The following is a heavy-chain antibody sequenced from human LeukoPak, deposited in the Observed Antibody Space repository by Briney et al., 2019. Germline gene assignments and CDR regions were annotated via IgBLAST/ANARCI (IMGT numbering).Heavy chain of an antibody. CDR3: ARAEGYFSSTSCYGYWIDP. CDR2: INHSGST. V-gene: IGHV4-34*01. D-gene: IGHD2-2*01. Sequence: KPSETLSLTCAVYGGSFSGYYWSWIRQPPGKGLEWIGEINHSGSTNYNPSLKSRVTISVDTSKNQFSLKLSSVTAADTAVYYCARAEGYFSSTSCYGYWIDPWGQGTLVTVSS. CDR1: GGSFSGYY. J-gene: IGHJ5*02.